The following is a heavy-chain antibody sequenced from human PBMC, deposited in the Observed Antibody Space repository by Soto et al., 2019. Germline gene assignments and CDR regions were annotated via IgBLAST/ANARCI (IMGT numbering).Heavy chain of an antibody. D-gene: IGHD2-21*02. V-gene: IGHV3-30*18. CDR1: GFTFSSYG. CDR3: AKPPTYCGGDCYYFDY. J-gene: IGHJ4*02. CDR2: ISYDGSNK. Sequence: PGGSLRLSCAASGFTFSSYGMHWVRQAPGKGLEWVAVISYDGSNKYYADSVKGRFTISRDNSKNTLYLQMNSLRAEDTAVYYCAKPPTYCGGDCYYFDYWGQGTLVTVSS.